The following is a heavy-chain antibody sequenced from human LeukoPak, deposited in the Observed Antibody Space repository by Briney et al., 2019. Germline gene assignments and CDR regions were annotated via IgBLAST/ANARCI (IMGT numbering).Heavy chain of an antibody. CDR2: ISGSGGST. CDR1: GFTFSSYA. Sequence: GGSLRLSCAASGFTFSSYAMSWVRQAPGKGLEWVSAISGSGGSTYYADSVKGRFTISRDNSKNTLYLQMNSLRAEDTAVYYCASPDDILTYGPNGAWGQGTLVTVSS. CDR3: ASPDDILTYGPNGA. D-gene: IGHD3-9*01. V-gene: IGHV3-23*01. J-gene: IGHJ5*02.